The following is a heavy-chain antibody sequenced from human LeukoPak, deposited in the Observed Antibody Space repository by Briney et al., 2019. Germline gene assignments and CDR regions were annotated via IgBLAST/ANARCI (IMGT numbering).Heavy chain of an antibody. CDR2: ISYDGSNK. V-gene: IGHV3-30*18. CDR1: GFTFSSYG. D-gene: IGHD6-13*01. J-gene: IGHJ4*02. CDR3: AKDRRIPPADIAAAD. Sequence: PGRSLRLSCAASGFTFSSYGMHWVRQAPGKGLEWVAVISYDGSNKYYADSVKGRFTISRDNSKNTLYLQMNSLRAEDTAVYYCAKDRRIPPADIAAADWGQGTLVTVSS.